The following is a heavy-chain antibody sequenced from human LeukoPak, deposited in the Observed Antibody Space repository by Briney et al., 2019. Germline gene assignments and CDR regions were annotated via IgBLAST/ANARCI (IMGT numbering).Heavy chain of an antibody. D-gene: IGHD5-18*01. J-gene: IGHJ4*02. V-gene: IGHV4-59*08. CDR3: ARLEVTAMVDY. Sequence: PSETLSLTCTVPGGSISSYYWSWIRQPPGKGLEWIGYIYYSGSTNYNPSLKSRVTISVDTSKNQFSLKLSSVTAADTAVYYCARLEVTAMVDYWGQGTLVTVSS. CDR2: IYYSGST. CDR1: GGSISSYY.